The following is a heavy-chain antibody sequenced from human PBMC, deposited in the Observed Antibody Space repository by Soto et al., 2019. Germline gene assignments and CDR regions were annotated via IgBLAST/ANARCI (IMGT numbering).Heavy chain of an antibody. V-gene: IGHV4-59*01. CDR3: ARAGGIFGVDLMGNYFDY. D-gene: IGHD3-3*01. CDR1: GGSISSYY. CDR2: IYYSGST. J-gene: IGHJ4*02. Sequence: QVQLQESGPGLVKPSETLSLTCTVSGGSISSYYWSWIRQPPGKGLEWIGYIYYSGSTNYNPSLKSRVTISVDTSKNQFSLKLSSVTAADTAVYYCARAGGIFGVDLMGNYFDYWGQGTLVTVSS.